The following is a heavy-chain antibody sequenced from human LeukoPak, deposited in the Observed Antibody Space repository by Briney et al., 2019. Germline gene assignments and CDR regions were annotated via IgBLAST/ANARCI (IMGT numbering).Heavy chain of an antibody. D-gene: IGHD6-6*01. CDR3: ARDQAARQGYYYYMDV. CDR1: GFTFSSYS. V-gene: IGHV3-21*01. Sequence: GGSLRLSCAASGFTFSSYSMNWVRQAPGKGLEWVSSISSSSSYIYYADSVKGRFTISRDNAKNSLYLQMNSLRAEDTAVYYCARDQAARQGYYYYMDVWGKGTTVTVSS. J-gene: IGHJ6*03. CDR2: ISSSSSYI.